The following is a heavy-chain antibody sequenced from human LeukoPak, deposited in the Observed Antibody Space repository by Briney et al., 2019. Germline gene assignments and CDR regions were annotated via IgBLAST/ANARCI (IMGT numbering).Heavy chain of an antibody. CDR1: GFTFSNAW. D-gene: IGHD2-21*01. Sequence: GGSLRLSCAASGFTFSNAWMSWVRQAPGKGLEWVGRIKSKTDGGTTDYAAPVKGRFTISRDDSKNTLYLQMNSLRAEDTAVYYCARAPHYSDYYYMDVWGKGTTVTVSS. V-gene: IGHV3-15*01. CDR3: ARAPHYSDYYYMDV. CDR2: IKSKTDGGTT. J-gene: IGHJ6*03.